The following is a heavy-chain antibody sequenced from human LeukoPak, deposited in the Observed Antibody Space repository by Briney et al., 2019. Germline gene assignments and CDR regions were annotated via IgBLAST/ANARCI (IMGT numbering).Heavy chain of an antibody. CDR1: GDSISSYY. CDR3: ARAVVGYSYGYFDY. Sequence: SETLSLTCTVSGDSISSYYWSWIRQSPGKGLEWIGYIYYSGSTNYNPSLKSRVTISVDTSKNQFSLKLSSVTAADTAVYYCARAVVGYSYGYFDYWGQGTPVTVSS. V-gene: IGHV4-59*01. CDR2: IYYSGST. J-gene: IGHJ4*02. D-gene: IGHD5-18*01.